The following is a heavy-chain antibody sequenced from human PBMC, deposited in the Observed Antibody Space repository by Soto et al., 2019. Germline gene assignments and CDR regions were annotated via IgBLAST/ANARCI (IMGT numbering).Heavy chain of an antibody. CDR2: ISISSSYI. J-gene: IGHJ4*02. V-gene: IGHV3-21*01. D-gene: IGHD2-15*01. Sequence: EVQLVESGGGLVKPGGSLRLSCAASRFTFSSYSMNWVRQAPGKGLEWVSSISISSSYIYYADSVKGRFTISRDNAKNSLFLQMNSLRAEDTAMYYCARKLGYCSGGICYCDYWGQGTLVTVSS. CDR1: RFTFSSYS. CDR3: ARKLGYCSGGICYCDY.